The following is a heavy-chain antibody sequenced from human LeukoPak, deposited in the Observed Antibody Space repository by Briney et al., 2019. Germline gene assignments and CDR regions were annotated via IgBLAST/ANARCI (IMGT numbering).Heavy chain of an antibody. J-gene: IGHJ5*02. Sequence: GRSLRLSCAASGFTFSSYAMHWVRQAPGKRLEWVAVISYDGSNKYYADSVKGRFTISRDNSKNTLYLQMNSLRAEDTAVYYCASPHSGSLNWFDPWGQGTLVTVSS. D-gene: IGHD1-26*01. CDR2: ISYDGSNK. CDR1: GFTFSSYA. CDR3: ASPHSGSLNWFDP. V-gene: IGHV3-30-3*01.